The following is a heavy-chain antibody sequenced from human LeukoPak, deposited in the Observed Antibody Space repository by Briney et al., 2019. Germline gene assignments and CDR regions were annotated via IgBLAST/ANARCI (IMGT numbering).Heavy chain of an antibody. CDR3: SKVLNANCYYYYMDV. J-gene: IGHJ6*03. CDR1: GFTFVDYA. V-gene: IGHV3-43*02. CDR2: ISGDGGST. Sequence: GGSLRHSCAASGFTFVDYAMLWVRQAPGKGLEWVSLISGDGGSTYYADSVKGRFTISRDNSKNSLYLQMNSLRTEDTALYDCSKVLNANCYYYYMDVWGKGTTVTVSS.